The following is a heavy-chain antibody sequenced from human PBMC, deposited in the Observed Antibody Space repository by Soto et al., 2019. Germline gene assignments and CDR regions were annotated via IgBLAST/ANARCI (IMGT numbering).Heavy chain of an antibody. D-gene: IGHD2-15*01. CDR1: GGSISSYY. CDR3: ARLRLGYCSGGSCYVEAFDI. V-gene: IGHV4-59*08. CDR2: IYYSGST. J-gene: IGHJ3*02. Sequence: SETLSLTCTVSGGSISSYYWSWIRQPPGKGLEWIGYIYYSGSTNYNPSLKSRVTISVDTSKNQFSLKLSSVTAADTAVYYCARLRLGYCSGGSCYVEAFDIWGQGTMVTVSS.